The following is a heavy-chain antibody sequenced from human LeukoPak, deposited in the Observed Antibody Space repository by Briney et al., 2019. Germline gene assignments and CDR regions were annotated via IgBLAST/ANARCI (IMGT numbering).Heavy chain of an antibody. CDR3: VKEGSTLGH. CDR1: GFTFSSSA. V-gene: IGHV3-23*01. Sequence: GGSLRLSCAASGFTFSSSAMNWVRQAPGMGLEWVSRISASGESTYYADSVKGQFIISRDNSMNTLYLQMNSLRVEDTAVYFCVKEGSTLGHWGQGILVTVSS. J-gene: IGHJ4*02. D-gene: IGHD2/OR15-2a*01. CDR2: ISASGEST.